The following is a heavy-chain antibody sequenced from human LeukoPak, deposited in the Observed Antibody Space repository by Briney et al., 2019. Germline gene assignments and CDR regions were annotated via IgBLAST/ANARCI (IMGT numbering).Heavy chain of an antibody. CDR1: GGSFSGYY. D-gene: IGHD5-24*01. J-gene: IGHJ4*02. Sequence: SETLSLTCAVYGGSFSGYYWSWIRKPPGKGLEWIGEINHSGSTNYNPSLKSRVTISVDTSKNQFSLKLSSVTAADTAVYYCARRGRWLQAHFDYWGQGTLVTVSS. CDR3: ARRGRWLQAHFDY. CDR2: INHSGST. V-gene: IGHV4-34*01.